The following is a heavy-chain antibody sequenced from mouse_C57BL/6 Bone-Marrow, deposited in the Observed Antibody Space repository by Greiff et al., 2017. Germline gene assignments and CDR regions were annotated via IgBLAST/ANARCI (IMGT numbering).Heavy chain of an antibody. V-gene: IGHV14-4*01. Sequence: VQLQQSGAELVRPGASVKLSCTASGFNIKDDYMHWVKQRPEQGLEWIGWIDPENGDTEYASKFQGKATITADTSSNTAYLQLSSLTAEDTAVYYCTFITTVPGDYWGQGTTLTVSS. CDR1: GFNIKDDY. J-gene: IGHJ2*01. D-gene: IGHD1-1*01. CDR2: IDPENGDT. CDR3: TFITTVPGDY.